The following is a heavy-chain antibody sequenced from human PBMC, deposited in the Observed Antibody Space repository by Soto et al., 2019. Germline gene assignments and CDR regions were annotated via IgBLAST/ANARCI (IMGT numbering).Heavy chain of an antibody. J-gene: IGHJ4*02. CDR2: IYYSGST. Sequence: SETLSLTCTVSGGSISSSSYYWGWIRQPPGKGLEWIGSIYYSGSTYYNPSLKSRVTISVDTSKNQFSLKLSSVTAADTAVYYCARRGAIVATMIPQTHYYFDYWGQGTLVTVSS. CDR3: ARRGAIVATMIPQTHYYFDY. CDR1: GGSISSSSYY. V-gene: IGHV4-39*01. D-gene: IGHD5-12*01.